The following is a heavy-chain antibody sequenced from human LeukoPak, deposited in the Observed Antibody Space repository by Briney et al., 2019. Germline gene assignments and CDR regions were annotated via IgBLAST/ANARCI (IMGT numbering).Heavy chain of an antibody. Sequence: PGGSLRLSCAASGFTFSTYSMNWVRQAPGRGLEWVSSITSSSGYIYYADSVKGRFTISRDNAKNSLYLQMNSLRAEDTAVYYCARDGSGSPSYFDCWGQGTLVTVSS. V-gene: IGHV3-21*01. CDR2: ITSSSGYI. CDR3: ARDGSGSPSYFDC. J-gene: IGHJ4*02. D-gene: IGHD3-10*01. CDR1: GFTFSTYS.